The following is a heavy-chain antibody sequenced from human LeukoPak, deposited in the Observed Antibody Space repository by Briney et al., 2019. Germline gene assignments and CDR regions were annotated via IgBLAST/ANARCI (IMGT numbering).Heavy chain of an antibody. CDR2: IFPSGSI. CDR1: GASISSYY. V-gene: IGHV4-4*09. J-gene: IGHJ6*03. CDR3: ARRRDETATAAGYYHMDV. Sequence: SETLSLTCAVSGASISSYYWSWFRRPPGKGLEWIAYIFPSGSINFNPSLKSRVSISVDGSKNNFSLDLSPVTAADTAVYYCARRRDETATAAGYYHMDVWGKGTTVTASS. D-gene: IGHD3-22*01.